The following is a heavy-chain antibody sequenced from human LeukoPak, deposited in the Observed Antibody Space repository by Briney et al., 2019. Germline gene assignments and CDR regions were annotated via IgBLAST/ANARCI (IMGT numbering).Heavy chain of an antibody. Sequence: PGGSLRLSCAASGFTFSNYWMHWVRQAPGKGLVWVSRINSDGSSTSYADSVKGQFTISRDNAKNTLYLQMNSLRAEDTAVYYCARGTWATLYYYYMDVWGKGTTVTVSS. CDR3: ARGTWATLYYYYMDV. V-gene: IGHV3-74*01. J-gene: IGHJ6*03. CDR2: INSDGSST. CDR1: GFTFSNYW. D-gene: IGHD5-24*01.